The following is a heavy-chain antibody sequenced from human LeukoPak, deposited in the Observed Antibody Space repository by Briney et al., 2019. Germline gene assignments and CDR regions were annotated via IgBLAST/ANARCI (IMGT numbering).Heavy chain of an antibody. Sequence: GESLKISCKASGYSFANYWIGWVRQMPGKGLEWMGMIYPGDSDTRYSPSFQGQVTISADKSIRVAYLQWSSLRASDTAMYYCARLDAVTATEFEVWGQGTLVTVSS. CDR3: ARLDAVTATEFEV. CDR2: IYPGDSDT. D-gene: IGHD2-21*02. CDR1: GYSFANYW. V-gene: IGHV5-51*01. J-gene: IGHJ4*02.